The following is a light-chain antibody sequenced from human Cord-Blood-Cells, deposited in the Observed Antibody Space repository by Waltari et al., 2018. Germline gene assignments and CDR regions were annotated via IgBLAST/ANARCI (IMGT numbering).Light chain of an antibody. Sequence: SALTQPASVSGSPGQSITISCTGTSSDVGSYNLVSWYHQHPGKAPKLMIYEGSKRPSGVSNRFSCSKSGNTASLTISGLQAEDEADYYCCSYAGSSTYVFGTGTKVTVL. V-gene: IGLV2-23*01. CDR1: SSDVGSYNL. CDR2: EGS. CDR3: CSYAGSSTYV. J-gene: IGLJ1*01.